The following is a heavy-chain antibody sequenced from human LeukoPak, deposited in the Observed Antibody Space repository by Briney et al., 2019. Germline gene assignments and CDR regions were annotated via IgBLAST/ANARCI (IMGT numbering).Heavy chain of an antibody. CDR3: ARDIYGSGSYLFDY. V-gene: IGHV3-30-3*01. J-gene: IGHJ4*02. D-gene: IGHD3-10*01. CDR1: GFTLSSYA. CDR2: ISYDGSNK. Sequence: GRSLRLSCAASGFTLSSYAMHWVRQAPGKGLEWVAVISYDGSNKYYADSVKGRFTISRDNSKNTLYLQMNSLRAEDTAVYYCARDIYGSGSYLFDYWGQGTLVTVSS.